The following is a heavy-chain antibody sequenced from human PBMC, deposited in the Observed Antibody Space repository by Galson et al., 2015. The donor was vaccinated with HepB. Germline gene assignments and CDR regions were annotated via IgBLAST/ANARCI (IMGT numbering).Heavy chain of an antibody. D-gene: IGHD5-24*01. V-gene: IGHV5-51*01. Sequence: QSGAEVKKPGESLKISCKGSGYSFTNYWITWVRQMPGKGLEWIGIIYPGDSDTRYSPSFQGQVTISADKSISTAYLQWSSLKASDTAMYFCASTDGRGWYYYGMDVWGQGTTVTVSS. CDR3: ASTDGRGWYYYGMDV. J-gene: IGHJ6*02. CDR1: GYSFTNYW. CDR2: IYPGDSDT.